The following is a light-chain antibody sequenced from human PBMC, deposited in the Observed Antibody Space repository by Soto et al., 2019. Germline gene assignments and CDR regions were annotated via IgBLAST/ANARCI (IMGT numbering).Light chain of an antibody. CDR3: STFGGSGV. V-gene: IGLV2-14*01. CDR2: ELT. Sequence: QSAVTQPDSVSGSPGQSITISCTGTSSDIGRYNHVSWYQQHPGKAPKLIIYELTNRPSGVSIRFSGSKSGNTASLTITGLQADAEADYYCSTFGGSGVFGTGTKVTVL. J-gene: IGLJ1*01. CDR1: SSDIGRYNH.